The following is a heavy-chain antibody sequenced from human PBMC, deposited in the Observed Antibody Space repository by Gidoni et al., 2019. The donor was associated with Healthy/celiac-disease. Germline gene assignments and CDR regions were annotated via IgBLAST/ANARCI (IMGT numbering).Heavy chain of an antibody. D-gene: IGHD2-15*01. CDR3: AAGVYCSGGSCYNNWFDP. J-gene: IGHJ5*02. CDR1: GYTFTSYD. CDR2: MNPNSGNT. V-gene: IGHV1-8*01. Sequence: QVQLVQSGAEVKKPGASVKVSCKASGYTFTSYDNNWVRQATGQGLEWMGWMNPNSGNTGYAQKFQGRVTMTRNTSISTAYMELSSLRSEDTAVYYCAAGVYCSGGSCYNNWFDPWGQGTLVTVSS.